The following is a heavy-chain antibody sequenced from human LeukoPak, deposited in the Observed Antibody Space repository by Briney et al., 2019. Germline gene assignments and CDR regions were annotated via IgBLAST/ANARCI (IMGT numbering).Heavy chain of an antibody. D-gene: IGHD2-2*01. CDR1: GGSFSGYY. J-gene: IGHJ4*02. CDR2: INHSGST. V-gene: IGHV4-34*01. CDR3: ARGAYCSSTSCHGFFDY. Sequence: SETLSLTCAVYGGSFSGYYWSWIRQPPGKGLEWIGEINHSGSTNYNPSLKSRVTISVDTSKNQFSLKLSSVTAADTAVYYCARGAYCSSTSCHGFFDYWGRGTLVTVSS.